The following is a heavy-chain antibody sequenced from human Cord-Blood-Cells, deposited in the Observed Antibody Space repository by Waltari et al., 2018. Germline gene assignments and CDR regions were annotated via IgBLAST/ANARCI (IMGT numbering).Heavy chain of an antibody. CDR3: ARDPPPYSSSSRWYFDL. V-gene: IGHV3-30-3*01. Sequence: QVQLVESGGGVIQPGRYLRLSCAASGFTFSSYAMHWVRQAPGKGLEWVAVISSDGSNKYYADSVQGRFTISRDNSKNTLYLQMNSLRAEDTAVYYCARDPPPYSSSSRWYFDLWGRGTLVTVSS. D-gene: IGHD6-6*01. CDR2: ISSDGSNK. J-gene: IGHJ2*01. CDR1: GFTFSSYA.